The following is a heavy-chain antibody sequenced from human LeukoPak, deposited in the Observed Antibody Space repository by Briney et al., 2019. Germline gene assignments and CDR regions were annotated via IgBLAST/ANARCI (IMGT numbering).Heavy chain of an antibody. CDR1: GGSIRSSYYY. V-gene: IGHV4-30-4*01. J-gene: IGHJ4*02. D-gene: IGHD1-26*01. CDR3: ARGSFVSGSYSYYFDY. CDR2: ICYSGST. Sequence: SETLSLTCTVSGGSIRSSYYYWSWIRQPPGKGLEWIGYICYSGSTYYNPSLKSRVTISVDTSKNQFSLKLSSVTAADTAVYYCARGSFVSGSYSYYFDYWGEGTLVTVSS.